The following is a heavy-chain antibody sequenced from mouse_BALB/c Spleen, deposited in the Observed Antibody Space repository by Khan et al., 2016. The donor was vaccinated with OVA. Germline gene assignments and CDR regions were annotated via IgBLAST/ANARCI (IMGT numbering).Heavy chain of an antibody. J-gene: IGHJ3*01. V-gene: IGHV1-77*01. CDR3: TREWAAWFPY. CDR2: IYPGSDNT. Sequence: VQLQESGAELARPGASVKLSCKASGYTFTDYYINWMRQRTGQGLEWIGEIYPGSDNTYYNEKFKGKATLTADKSSSTAYMQLSSLTSEDSAVYFCTREWAAWFPYWGQGTLVTGSA. CDR1: GYTFTDYY.